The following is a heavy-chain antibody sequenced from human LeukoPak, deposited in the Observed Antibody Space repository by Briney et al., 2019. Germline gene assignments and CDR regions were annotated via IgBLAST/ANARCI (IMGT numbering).Heavy chain of an antibody. Sequence: ASVKVSCKASGYTFTSYDINWVRQATGQGLEWMGWMNPNSGNTGYAQKFQGRVTMTRNTSISTAYMELSSLRSEDTAVYYCARVVYYYDSGGYINWFDPWGQGTLVTVSS. CDR1: GYTFTSYD. V-gene: IGHV1-8*01. D-gene: IGHD3-22*01. CDR2: MNPNSGNT. J-gene: IGHJ5*02. CDR3: ARVVYYYDSGGYINWFDP.